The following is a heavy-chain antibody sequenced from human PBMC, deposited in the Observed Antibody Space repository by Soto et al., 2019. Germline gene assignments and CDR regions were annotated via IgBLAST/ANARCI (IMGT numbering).Heavy chain of an antibody. Sequence: QVQLVESGGGVVQPGRSLRLSCAASGFTFSSYGMHWVRQAPGKGLEWVALVWYDGGNTYYADSVQGRFTISRDNSKNTLYLQMNSLRDEDTAVYSCARSAGYSGNDYVYYYGMDVWGQGTTVTVSS. V-gene: IGHV3-33*01. J-gene: IGHJ6*02. CDR1: GFTFSSYG. D-gene: IGHD5-12*01. CDR3: ARSAGYSGNDYVYYYGMDV. CDR2: VWYDGGNT.